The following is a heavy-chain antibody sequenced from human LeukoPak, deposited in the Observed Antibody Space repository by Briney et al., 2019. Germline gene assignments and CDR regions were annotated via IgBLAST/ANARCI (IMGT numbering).Heavy chain of an antibody. CDR2: ISGSGGST. J-gene: IGHJ5*02. D-gene: IGHD3-22*01. CDR1: GFTFSSYA. Sequence: GGSLRLSCAASGFTFSSYAMSWVRQAPGKGLEWVSAISGSGGSTYYADSVKGRFTISRDNSKNTLYLQMNSLRAEDTAVYYCAKVRSDSSGYYYGSWGQGTLVTVSS. CDR3: AKVRSDSSGYYYGS. V-gene: IGHV3-23*01.